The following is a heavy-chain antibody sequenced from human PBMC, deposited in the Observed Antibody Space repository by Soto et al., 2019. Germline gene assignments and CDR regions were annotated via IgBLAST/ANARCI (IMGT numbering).Heavy chain of an antibody. CDR1: GYTFTSYG. Sequence: ASVKVSCKASGYTFTSYGISWVRQAPGQGLEWMGWISAYNGNTNYAQKLQGRVTMTTDTSTSTAYMELRSLRSDDTAVYYCARDSPDPRAPRYFDRWGQGTLVTVSS. J-gene: IGHJ4*02. V-gene: IGHV1-18*01. D-gene: IGHD1-20*01. CDR2: ISAYNGNT. CDR3: ARDSPDPRAPRYFDR.